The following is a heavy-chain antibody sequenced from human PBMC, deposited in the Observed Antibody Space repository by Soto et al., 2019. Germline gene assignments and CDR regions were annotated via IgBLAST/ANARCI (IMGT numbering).Heavy chain of an antibody. CDR1: GITFSSFV. CDR2: VSPGGDVS. V-gene: IGHV3-23*01. Sequence: PGGTLRLSCAASGITFSSFVMNWVRQAPGKGLEWVSTVSPGGDVSHYTDSVKGRFTISRDTSRRSLHLQMDTLRAEDAAVYFCLRLAIPATTHWGAFDVWGQGTVVTVSS. CDR3: LRLAIPATTHWGAFDV. D-gene: IGHD7-27*01. J-gene: IGHJ4*02.